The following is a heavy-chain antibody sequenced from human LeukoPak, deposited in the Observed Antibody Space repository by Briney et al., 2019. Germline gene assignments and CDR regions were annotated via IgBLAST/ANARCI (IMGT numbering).Heavy chain of an antibody. J-gene: IGHJ4*02. Sequence: PGGSLRLSCAASGFTFSHFAMSWFRQAPGKGLEWVSSISYRTSHIYYADSVKGRFTISRDNAKNSLYLQMDSLRAEDTAVYFCGRAFPPLRTAAAGDYWGQGTLVTVSS. CDR1: GFTFSHFA. CDR3: GRAFPPLRTAAAGDY. CDR2: ISYRTSHI. D-gene: IGHD6-13*01. V-gene: IGHV3-21*01.